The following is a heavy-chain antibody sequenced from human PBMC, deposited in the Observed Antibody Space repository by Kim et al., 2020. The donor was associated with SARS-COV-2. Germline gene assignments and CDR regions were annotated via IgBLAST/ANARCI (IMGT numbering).Heavy chain of an antibody. Sequence: TNYAQKLQGRVTMTTDTSTNTAYMELRSLRSDDTAVYYCARDRYLSPDDYWGQGTLVTVSS. V-gene: IGHV1-18*01. J-gene: IGHJ4*02. CDR3: ARDRYLSPDDY. CDR2: T. D-gene: IGHD3-16*02.